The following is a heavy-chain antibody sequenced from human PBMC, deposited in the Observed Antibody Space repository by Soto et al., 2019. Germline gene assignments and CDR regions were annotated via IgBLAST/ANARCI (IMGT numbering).Heavy chain of an antibody. Sequence: QVQLVESGGGGVKPGRSLRPSCAASGFPFSSYGMHGVHQAPGKGLDWGAVISYDGSNKYYADSVKGRFTISRDNSKNTLYLQMNSLRAEDTAVYYCAKDLLGPGRAYGMDVWGQGTTVTVSS. V-gene: IGHV3-30*18. CDR3: AKDLLGPGRAYGMDV. CDR2: ISYDGSNK. J-gene: IGHJ6*02. CDR1: GFPFSSYG. D-gene: IGHD7-27*01.